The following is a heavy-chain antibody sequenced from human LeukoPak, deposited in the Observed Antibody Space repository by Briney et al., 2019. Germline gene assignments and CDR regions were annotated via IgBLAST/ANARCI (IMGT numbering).Heavy chain of an antibody. J-gene: IGHJ4*02. D-gene: IGHD2/OR15-2a*01. CDR3: VRDWAPASMQAAPFDC. CDR2: INQDEI. Sequence: GGSLRLSCVASGFTFSSSWMSWVRQGPGKGLEWVASINQDEIHYVDAVRGRFTVSRDNAKNTLYLQMNSLRLEDTAVYYCVRDWAPASMQAAPFDCWGQGTLVTVSS. CDR1: GFTFSSSW. V-gene: IGHV3-7*01.